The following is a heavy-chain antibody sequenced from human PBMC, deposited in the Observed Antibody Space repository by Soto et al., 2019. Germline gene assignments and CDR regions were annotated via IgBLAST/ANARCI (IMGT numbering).Heavy chain of an antibody. CDR3: ACGVRGVITRFDY. J-gene: IGHJ4*02. CDR1: GFTFSSYA. CDR2: ISGSGGST. D-gene: IGHD3-10*01. V-gene: IGHV3-23*01. Sequence: GGSLRLSCAASGFTFSSYAMSWVRQAPGKGLEWVSAISGSGGSTYYADSVKGRFTISRDNSKNTLYLQMNSLRAEDMAVYYCACGVRGVITRFDYWGQGTLVTVSS.